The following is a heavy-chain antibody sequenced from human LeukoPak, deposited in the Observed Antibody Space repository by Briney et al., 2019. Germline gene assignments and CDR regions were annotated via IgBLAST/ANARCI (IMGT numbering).Heavy chain of an antibody. D-gene: IGHD3-22*01. Sequence: GESLKISCKGSGYIFSSYWIGWARQMPGEGLEWMGIIYPGGSDTRYSPPFQGQVTISADKSISTVYVQWNSLRASDTAMYYCARHQYYYDTRAYYIDYWGQGTLVTVSS. J-gene: IGHJ4*02. V-gene: IGHV5-51*01. CDR1: GYIFSSYW. CDR2: IYPGGSDT. CDR3: ARHQYYYDTRAYYIDY.